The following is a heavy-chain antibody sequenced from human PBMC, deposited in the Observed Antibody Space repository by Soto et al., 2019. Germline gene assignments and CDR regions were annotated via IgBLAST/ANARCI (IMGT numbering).Heavy chain of an antibody. V-gene: IGHV1-18*01. J-gene: IGHJ6*02. CDR3: ASDAPPPELRFLEWHNYDYNGMDV. CDR2: ISGYNGKT. D-gene: IGHD3-3*01. Sequence: QVQVVQSGDEVKETGASVRVSCKTSGYSFTAYGISWVRQAPGQGLEWMGWISGYNGKTKYAQKVQGRVTMTTDKSTSTAYMEVRSLRSDDPAIYYCASDAPPPELRFLEWHNYDYNGMDVWGQGTTVTVSS. CDR1: GYSFTAYG.